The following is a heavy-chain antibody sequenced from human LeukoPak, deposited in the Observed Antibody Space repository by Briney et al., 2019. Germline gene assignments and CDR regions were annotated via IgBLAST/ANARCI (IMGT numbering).Heavy chain of an antibody. CDR2: MSSSAITI. D-gene: IGHD5-24*01. CDR1: GFTFSTYS. Sequence: GGSLRLSCAASGFTFSTYSMTWVRQAPGKGLECVSYMSSSAITIYYADSVKGRFTISRDNAKNSLYLQMNSLRAEDTAVYYCAKTNGYWGFDYWGREPWSPSPQ. CDR3: AKTNGYWGFDY. V-gene: IGHV3-48*01. J-gene: IGHJ4*02.